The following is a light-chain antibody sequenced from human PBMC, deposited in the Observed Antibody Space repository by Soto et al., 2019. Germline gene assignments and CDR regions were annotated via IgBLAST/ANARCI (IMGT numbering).Light chain of an antibody. Sequence: DIQMTQSPSSLSASVGDSVTITCRASQTVHNFLNWYQLRPGKAPELLIYSASTLQSGVPSRFSGRGSGTDFTLTITSLQPEDFATFYCQQTYSAPRTFGPGTKVDLK. CDR2: SAS. J-gene: IGKJ3*01. V-gene: IGKV1-39*01. CDR1: QTVHNF. CDR3: QQTYSAPRT.